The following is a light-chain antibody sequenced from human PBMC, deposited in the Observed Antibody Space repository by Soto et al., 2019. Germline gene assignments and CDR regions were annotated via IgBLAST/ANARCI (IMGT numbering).Light chain of an antibody. J-gene: IGKJ4*01. CDR1: QSVSSY. V-gene: IGKV3-11*01. Sequence: EIVLTQSPATLSLSPRERATLSVRASQSVSSYLASYHQKPGPAPRLLIYDASNSATGIPARFSGSGSGTDFTLTISSLEPEDFAVYYCQQRSNWPPLTFGGGTKVDIK. CDR3: QQRSNWPPLT. CDR2: DAS.